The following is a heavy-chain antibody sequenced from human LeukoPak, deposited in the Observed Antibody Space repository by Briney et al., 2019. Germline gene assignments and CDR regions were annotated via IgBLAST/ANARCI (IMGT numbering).Heavy chain of an antibody. CDR2: IYYSGTT. J-gene: IGHJ5*02. V-gene: IGHV4-31*03. CDR1: GGSISSSSYY. D-gene: IGHD2-2*01. CDR3: ARGEAAVVVPVAIPWFDP. Sequence: PSETLSLTCTVSGGSISSSSYYWGWIRQPPGKGLEWIGYIYYSGTTHYNPSLKGRLTMSVDTSKNQFSLKLSSVTAADTAVYYCARGEAAVVVPVAIPWFDPWGQGTLVTVSS.